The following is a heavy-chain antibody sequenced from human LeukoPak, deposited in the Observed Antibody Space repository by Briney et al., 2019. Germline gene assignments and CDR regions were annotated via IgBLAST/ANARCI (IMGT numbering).Heavy chain of an antibody. CDR1: GGTFSSYA. Sequence: ASVKVSCKASGGTFSSYAISWVRQAPGQGLEWMGGIIPIFGTANYARKFQGRVTITADKSTSTAYMELSSLRSEDTAVYYCARGSRSLGYSFDYWGQGTLVTVSS. CDR3: ARGSRSLGYSFDY. CDR2: IIPIFGTA. D-gene: IGHD5-18*01. V-gene: IGHV1-69*06. J-gene: IGHJ4*02.